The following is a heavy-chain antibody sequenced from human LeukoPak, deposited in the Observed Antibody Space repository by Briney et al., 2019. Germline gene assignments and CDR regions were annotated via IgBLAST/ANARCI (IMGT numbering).Heavy chain of an antibody. V-gene: IGHV3-23*01. CDR2: ISGSGGST. D-gene: IGHD3-22*01. Sequence: GGSLRLSCAASGFTLITYAMSWVRQAPGKGLEWVSAISGSGGSTYYADSGKGRFTISRDNSKSTLYLQVNSLRAEDTAVYYCAKGPSNYDSSQGYWGQGTLVTVSS. CDR3: AKGPSNYDSSQGY. J-gene: IGHJ4*02. CDR1: GFTLITYA.